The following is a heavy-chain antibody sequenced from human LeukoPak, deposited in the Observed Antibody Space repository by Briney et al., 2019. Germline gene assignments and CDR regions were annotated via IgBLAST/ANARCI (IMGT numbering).Heavy chain of an antibody. Sequence: SETLSLTCTVSGYSISSGYYWGWIRQPAGKGLEWIGYIYYNGDTKYNPSLKSRVTISVDTSKDQFSLRLRSVTAADTAVYYCARPAILTGYYGDYFDYWGQGTLVTVSS. CDR3: ARPAILTGYYGDYFDY. CDR2: IYYNGDT. CDR1: GYSISSGYY. J-gene: IGHJ4*02. D-gene: IGHD3-9*01. V-gene: IGHV4-61*10.